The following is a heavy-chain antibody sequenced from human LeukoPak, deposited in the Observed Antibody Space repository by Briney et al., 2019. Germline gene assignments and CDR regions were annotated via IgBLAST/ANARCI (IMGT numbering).Heavy chain of an antibody. D-gene: IGHD2-15*01. Sequence: PGGSLRLSCAASGFTFSSYWMSWVRQAPGKGLEWVANIKQDGSEKYYVDSVKGRFTISRDNAKNSLYLQMNSLRAEDTAVYYCARLRYCSGGSCYFFDYWGQGTLVTVSS. J-gene: IGHJ4*02. V-gene: IGHV3-7*03. CDR3: ARLRYCSGGSCYFFDY. CDR2: IKQDGSEK. CDR1: GFTFSSYW.